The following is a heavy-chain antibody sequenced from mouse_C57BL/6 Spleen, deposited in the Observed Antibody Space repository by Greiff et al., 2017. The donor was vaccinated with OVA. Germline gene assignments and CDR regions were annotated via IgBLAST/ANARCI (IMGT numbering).Heavy chain of an antibody. V-gene: IGHV1-4*01. D-gene: IGHD1-1*01. Sequence: QVQLKESGAELARPGASVKMSCKASGYTFTSYTMHWVKQRPGQGLEWIGYINPSSGYTKYNQKFKDKATLTADKSSSTAYMQLSSLTSEDSAVYYCARDTTVVVPGFAYWGQGTLVTVSA. CDR3: ARDTTVVVPGFAY. CDR2: INPSSGYT. CDR1: GYTFTSYT. J-gene: IGHJ3*01.